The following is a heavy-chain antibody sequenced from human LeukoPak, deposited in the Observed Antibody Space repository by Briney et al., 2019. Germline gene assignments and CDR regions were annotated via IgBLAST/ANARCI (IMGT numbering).Heavy chain of an antibody. D-gene: IGHD4-23*01. J-gene: IGHJ2*01. CDR3: ARDDYGGIHWYFDL. CDR2: ISGIGGTT. Sequence: GGSLRLSCAASGFAFSNYAMNWVRQAPGKGLEWVSTISGIGGTTYYADSVKSRFTISRDNSKNALYLQMDGLRAEDTAVYYCARDDYGGIHWYFDLWGRGTVVTVSS. V-gene: IGHV3-23*01. CDR1: GFAFSNYA.